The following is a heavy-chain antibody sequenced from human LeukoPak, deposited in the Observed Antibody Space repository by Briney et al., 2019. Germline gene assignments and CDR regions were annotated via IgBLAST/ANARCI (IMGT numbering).Heavy chain of an antibody. CDR2: ISSISSYI. J-gene: IGHJ4*02. V-gene: IGHV3-21*01. Sequence: ECVSSISSISSYISYADSVKGRFTISRDNAKNSLYLQMNSLRAEDTAVYYCARYSSSSMDYWGQGTLVTVSS. D-gene: IGHD6-6*01. CDR3: ARYSSSSMDY.